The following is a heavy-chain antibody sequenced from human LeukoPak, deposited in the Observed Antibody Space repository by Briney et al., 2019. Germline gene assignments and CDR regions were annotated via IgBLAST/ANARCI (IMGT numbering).Heavy chain of an antibody. CDR3: AKVSMTTVVRPYYYYYMDV. Sequence: GGSLRLSCAVSGFAFSSHSMNWVRQAPGKGLEWVSSISSGSHYIYYTDSVKGRFTISRDNAKNSLYLQMNSLRAEDTAVYYCAKVSMTTVVRPYYYYYMDVWGKGTTVTISS. D-gene: IGHD4-23*01. CDR2: ISSGSHYI. CDR1: GFAFSSHS. V-gene: IGHV3-21*01. J-gene: IGHJ6*03.